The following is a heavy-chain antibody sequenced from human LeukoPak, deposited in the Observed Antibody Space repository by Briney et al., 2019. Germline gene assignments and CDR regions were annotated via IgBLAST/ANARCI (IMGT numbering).Heavy chain of an antibody. CDR3: ARDSYDILTGFDAFDI. CDR1: GGSISSSSYY. J-gene: IGHJ3*02. Sequence: PSETLSLTCTVSGGSISSSSYYWGWIRQPPGKGLEWIGSIYYSGSTYYNPSLKSRVTISVDTSKNQFSLKLSSVTAADTAVYYCARDSYDILTGFDAFDIWGQGTMVTVSS. D-gene: IGHD3-9*01. CDR2: IYYSGST. V-gene: IGHV4-39*02.